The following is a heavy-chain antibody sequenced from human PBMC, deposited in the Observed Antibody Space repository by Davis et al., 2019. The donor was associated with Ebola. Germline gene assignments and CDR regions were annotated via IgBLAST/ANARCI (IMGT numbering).Heavy chain of an antibody. Sequence: ASVKVSCKASGYSFTGNYVHWVRQAPGQGLEWMGWINTNTGNPTYAQGFTGRFVFSLDTSVSTAYLQISSLKAEDTAVYYFARDWSLYSSSWSDYWGQGTLVTVSS. CDR1: GYSFTGNY. D-gene: IGHD6-13*01. CDR2: INTNTGNP. CDR3: ARDWSLYSSSWSDY. V-gene: IGHV7-4-1*02. J-gene: IGHJ4*02.